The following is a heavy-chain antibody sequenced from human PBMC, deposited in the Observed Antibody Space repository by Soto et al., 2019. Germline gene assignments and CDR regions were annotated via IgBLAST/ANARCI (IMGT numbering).Heavy chain of an antibody. CDR1: GFTFSSYS. CDR3: ARDRGYGDYHNWFDP. V-gene: IGHV3-21*01. D-gene: IGHD4-17*01. CDR2: ISSSSSYI. Sequence: GGSLRLSCAASGFTFSSYSMNWVRQAPGKGLEWVSSISSSSSYIYYADSVKGRFTISRDNAKNSLYLQMNSLRAEDTAVYYCARDRGYGDYHNWFDPWGQGTLVTVSS. J-gene: IGHJ5*02.